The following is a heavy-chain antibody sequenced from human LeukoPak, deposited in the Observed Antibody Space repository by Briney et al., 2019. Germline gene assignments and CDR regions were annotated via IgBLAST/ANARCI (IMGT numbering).Heavy chain of an antibody. CDR1: GGSISSGGYS. J-gene: IGHJ5*02. CDR3: ARVSTMKASGNYQWDWFDP. V-gene: IGHV4-30-2*01. D-gene: IGHD2/OR15-2a*01. CDR2: IYHSGST. Sequence: SQTLSLTCAVSGGSISSGGYSWSWIRQPPGKGLEWIGYIYHSGSTYYNPSLKSRVTISVDRSKNQFSLKLSSVTAADTAVYYCARVSTMKASGNYQWDWFDPWGQGTLVTVSS.